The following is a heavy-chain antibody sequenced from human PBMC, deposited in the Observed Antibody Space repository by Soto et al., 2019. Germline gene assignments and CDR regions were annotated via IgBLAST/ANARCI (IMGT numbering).Heavy chain of an antibody. J-gene: IGHJ6*02. CDR1: GLTFSDYY. Sequence: QVQLVESGGGLVKPGGSLRLSCAASGLTFSDYYMSWIRQAPGKGLEWVSYITSSGDYTKYVDSVRGRFTISRDNAKNSLYLQMNSLRADDTAVYYCARELDGIDVWGQGTTVIVSS. CDR3: ARELDGIDV. CDR2: ITSSGDYT. V-gene: IGHV3-11*05.